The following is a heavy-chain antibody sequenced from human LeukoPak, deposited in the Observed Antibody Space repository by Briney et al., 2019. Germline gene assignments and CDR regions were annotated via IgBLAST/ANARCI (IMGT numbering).Heavy chain of an antibody. CDR3: VGGRLPYCTGVTYYPLHH. CDR1: GFTFSNYA. CDR2: ISASGHST. Sequence: GGSLTPSSEASGFTFSNYAMIWVRQIPGKRLEWVSGISASGHSTWHADSVKGRFTISRDDSKNTMYLKMNSLRVDDTAVYYCVGGRLPYCTGVTYYPLHHWAQRPLHTVSS. D-gene: IGHD2-8*02. V-gene: IGHV3-23*01. J-gene: IGHJ5*02.